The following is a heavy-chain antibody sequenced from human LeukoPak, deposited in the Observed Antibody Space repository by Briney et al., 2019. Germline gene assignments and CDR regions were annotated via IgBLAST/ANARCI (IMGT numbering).Heavy chain of an antibody. Sequence: GGSLRLSCAASGFTFSSYGMHWVRQAPGKGLEWVAVISYDGSNKYYADSVKGRFTISRDNSKNTLYLQMNSLRAKDTAVYYCAKDRAYGSGSQFDYWGQGTLVTVSS. D-gene: IGHD3-10*01. J-gene: IGHJ4*02. CDR1: GFTFSSYG. CDR2: ISYDGSNK. CDR3: AKDRAYGSGSQFDY. V-gene: IGHV3-30*18.